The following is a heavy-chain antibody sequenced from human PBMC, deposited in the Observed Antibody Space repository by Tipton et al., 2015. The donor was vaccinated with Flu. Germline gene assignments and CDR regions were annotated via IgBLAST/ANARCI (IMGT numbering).Heavy chain of an antibody. D-gene: IGHD5-18*01. V-gene: IGHV4-61*01. CDR3: ARDRSMAPGAMVD. CDR1: GDSVSTDFYY. CDR2: VYYTGTT. Sequence: LRLSCAVSGDSVSTDFYYWSWLRQPPGKGLEWIGYVYYTGTTKYNPSLQSRVTVSVDRAKKYFSLRLSFVTAADTAMYFCARDRSMAPGAMVDWGQGTRVTVSS. J-gene: IGHJ4*02.